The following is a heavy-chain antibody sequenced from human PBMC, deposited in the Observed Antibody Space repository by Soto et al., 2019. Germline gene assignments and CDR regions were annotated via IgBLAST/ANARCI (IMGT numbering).Heavy chain of an antibody. V-gene: IGHV4-31*03. CDR1: GGSISSGGYH. J-gene: IGHJ5*02. CDR3: ARDLRYCSSTSCYSNWFDP. D-gene: IGHD2-2*01. Sequence: TLSLTCTVSGGSISSGGYHWSWIRQHPGKGLEWIGYIYYSGSTYYNPSLKSRVTISVDTSKNQFSLKLSSVTAADTAVYYCARDLRYCSSTSCYSNWFDPWGQGTLVTVSS. CDR2: IYYSGST.